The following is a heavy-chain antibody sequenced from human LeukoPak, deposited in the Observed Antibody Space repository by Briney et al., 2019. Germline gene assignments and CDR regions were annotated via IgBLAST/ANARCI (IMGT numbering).Heavy chain of an antibody. D-gene: IGHD3-10*01. CDR2: IIPILGIA. V-gene: IGHV1-69*04. CDR1: GGTFSSYA. J-gene: IGHJ6*02. Sequence: SVKVSCKASGGTFSSYAISWVRQAPGQGLEWMGRIIPILGIANYAQKFQGRVTITADKSTSTAYMELSSLRSEDTAVYYCARERVYGSGNDGMDVWGQGTLVTVSS. CDR3: ARERVYGSGNDGMDV.